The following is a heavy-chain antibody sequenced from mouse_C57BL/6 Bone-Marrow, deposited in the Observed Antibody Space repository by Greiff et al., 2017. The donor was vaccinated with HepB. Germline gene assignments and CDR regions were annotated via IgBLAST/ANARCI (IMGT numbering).Heavy chain of an antibody. D-gene: IGHD1-1*01. V-gene: IGHV1-7*01. CDR3: AKRVFIYYYGSSYAWFAY. CDR2: INPSSGYT. Sequence: VQLQESGAELAKPGASVKLSCKASGYTFTSYWMHWVKQRPGQGLEWIGYINPSSGYTKYNQKFKDKATLTADKSSSTAYMQLSSLTYEDPAVYYCAKRVFIYYYGSSYAWFAYWGQGTLVTVSA. J-gene: IGHJ3*01. CDR1: GYTFTSYW.